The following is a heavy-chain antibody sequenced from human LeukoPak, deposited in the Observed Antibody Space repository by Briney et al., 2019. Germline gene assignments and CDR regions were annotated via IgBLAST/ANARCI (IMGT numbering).Heavy chain of an antibody. Sequence: SVKVSCKSSGGTFSNYVIIWVRQAPGQGLKWMGGINPILGTANYAQKFQDRVTITADESTSTAYMELSSLRSENTAVYYCARDIGTGWNFYFDYWGQGTLVTVSS. CDR2: INPILGTA. CDR3: ARDIGTGWNFYFDY. CDR1: GGTFSNYV. V-gene: IGHV1-69*13. D-gene: IGHD6-19*01. J-gene: IGHJ4*02.